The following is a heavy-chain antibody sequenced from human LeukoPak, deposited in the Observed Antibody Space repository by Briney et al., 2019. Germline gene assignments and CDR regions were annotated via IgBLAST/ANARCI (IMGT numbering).Heavy chain of an antibody. J-gene: IGHJ4*02. CDR3: ARVFGDAYNPENLDY. Sequence: SETLSLTCTVSGGSISSYYWSWIRQPPGKGLEWIGYIYYSGSTNYNPSLKSRVTISVDMSKNQFSLKLSSVTAADTAVYYCARVFGDAYNPENLDYWGQGTLVTVSS. V-gene: IGHV4-59*01. CDR2: IYYSGST. CDR1: GGSISSYY. D-gene: IGHD5-24*01.